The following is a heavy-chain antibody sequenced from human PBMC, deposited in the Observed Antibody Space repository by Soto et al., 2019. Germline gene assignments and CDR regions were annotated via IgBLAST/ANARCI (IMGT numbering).Heavy chain of an antibody. D-gene: IGHD2-15*01. Sequence: ASVKVSCKASGGTFSSYAISLVRQAPGQGLEXMGXXIXXFXTXXXAXXXQGRVTITADKSTSTAYMEPSSLRSEETAVYYCARDLYCSGGSCPTWGQGTLVTVSS. V-gene: IGHV1-69*06. CDR1: GGTFSSYA. CDR3: ARDLYCSGGSCPT. J-gene: IGHJ5*02. CDR2: XIXXFXTX.